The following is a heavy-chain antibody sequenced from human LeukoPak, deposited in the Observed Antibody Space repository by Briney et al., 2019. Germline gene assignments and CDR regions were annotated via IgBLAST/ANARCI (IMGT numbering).Heavy chain of an antibody. CDR2: GNHNGGT. D-gene: IGHD1-26*01. CDR1: GGSLNNYY. CDR3: AKNGQSGFSFDP. J-gene: IGHJ5*02. V-gene: IGHV4-34*01. Sequence: PSETLSLTCAVYGGSLNNYYWSWIRQSPWKGLEWLGEGNHNGGTKYNPSLKSRVTISADSSRNQFSLKLTSVTAADTAVYHCAKNGQSGFSFDPWGQGTLVAVSS.